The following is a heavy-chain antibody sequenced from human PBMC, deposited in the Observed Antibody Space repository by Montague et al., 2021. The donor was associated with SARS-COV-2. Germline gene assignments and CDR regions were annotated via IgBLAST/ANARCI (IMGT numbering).Heavy chain of an antibody. CDR3: ARGSVGGYYFDY. D-gene: IGHD1-26*01. Sequence: SLRLSCAASGFIFSSYGMHWVRQAPGKGLEWVAHIWYDGSNENYVDSVKGRFTISRDNFKNTLYLQMNSLRAEDTAIYYCARGSVGGYYFDYWGQGTLVTVS. CDR2: IWYDGSNE. J-gene: IGHJ4*02. CDR1: GFIFSSYG. V-gene: IGHV3-33*01.